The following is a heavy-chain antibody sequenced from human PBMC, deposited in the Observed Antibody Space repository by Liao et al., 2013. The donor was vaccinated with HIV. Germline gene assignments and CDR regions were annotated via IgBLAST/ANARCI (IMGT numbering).Heavy chain of an antibody. CDR2: VSYSGST. Sequence: QVQLQESGPGLVKPSETLSLICTVSGVSVRSHYWTWIRQPPGKGLEWIGYVSYSGSTKYNTSLQSRVTLSVDTSKNQFSLKLTSVTAADTAVYYCARDGPNIFDYWGQGALVTVSS. CDR1: GVSVRSHY. V-gene: IGHV4-59*02. D-gene: IGHD1/OR15-1a*01. J-gene: IGHJ4*02. CDR3: ARDGPNIFDY.